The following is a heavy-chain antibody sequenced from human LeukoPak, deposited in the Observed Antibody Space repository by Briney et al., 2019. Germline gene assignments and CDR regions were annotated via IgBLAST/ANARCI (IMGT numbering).Heavy chain of an antibody. D-gene: IGHD2-8*01. CDR2: IYHTGTT. V-gene: IGHV4-38-2*02. Sequence: PSETLSLTCTVSGFSISSAYYWVWIRQPPGKGLEYIGSIYHTGTTYYSPSLRSRVTISLDTSKNQFSLNLSSVTAADMAVYYCARDEWRDYYYYYMDVWGKGTTVTVSS. J-gene: IGHJ6*03. CDR3: ARDEWRDYYYYYMDV. CDR1: GFSISSAYY.